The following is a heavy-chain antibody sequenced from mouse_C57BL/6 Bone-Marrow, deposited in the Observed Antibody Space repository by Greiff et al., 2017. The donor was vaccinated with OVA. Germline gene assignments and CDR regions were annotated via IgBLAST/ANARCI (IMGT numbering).Heavy chain of an antibody. D-gene: IGHD1-1*01. J-gene: IGHJ1*03. CDR2: LNPSRGYT. V-gene: IGHV1-7*01. CDR3: AGSGFITLVVGYFDV. Sequence: VQRVESGAELAKPGASVKLSCKASGYTFTSYWMHWVKQRPGPGLEWIGYLNPSRGYTKYNQKFKDKATLTADKSSSTAYMQLSSLTYEDSAVYYCAGSGFITLVVGYFDVWGTGTTVTVSS. CDR1: GYTFTSYW.